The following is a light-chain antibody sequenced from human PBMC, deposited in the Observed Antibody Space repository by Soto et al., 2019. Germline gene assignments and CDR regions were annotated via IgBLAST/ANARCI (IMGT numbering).Light chain of an antibody. CDR3: QQSYSTPPWT. CDR1: QSIARD. J-gene: IGKJ1*01. CDR2: AAS. V-gene: IGKV1-39*01. Sequence: DIQMTHSPSSLSASVGDRVTITCRASQSIARDLNWYQQKSGKAPKFLIYAASSLQNGVPSRFSGRGSGTDFTLTISSLQPEDSATYFCQQSYSTPPWTFGQGTKVDIK.